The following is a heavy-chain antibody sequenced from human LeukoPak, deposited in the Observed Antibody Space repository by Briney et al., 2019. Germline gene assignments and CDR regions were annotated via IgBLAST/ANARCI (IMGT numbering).Heavy chain of an antibody. CDR2: ISAYNGNT. D-gene: IGHD2-21*01. J-gene: IGHJ1*01. V-gene: IGHV1-18*01. Sequence: ASVKVSCKASGYTFTSYGISWVRQAPGQGLEWMGWISAYNGNTNYAQKLQGRVTMTTDTSTSTAYMELRSLRSDDTAVYYCARDGHSVFLGEYFQHWGQGTLVTVSS. CDR1: GYTFTSYG. CDR3: ARDGHSVFLGEYFQH.